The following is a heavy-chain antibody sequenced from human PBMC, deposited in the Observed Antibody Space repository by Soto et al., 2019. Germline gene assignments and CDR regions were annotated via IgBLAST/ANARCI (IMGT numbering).Heavy chain of an antibody. CDR3: ARGKGMDENYYYYGMDI. J-gene: IGHJ6*02. D-gene: IGHD1-20*01. CDR1: GYNISSYD. CDR2: MDPNRGHS. V-gene: IGHV1-8*01. Sequence: ASVKVSCKASGYNISSYDIIWVRQAAGQGLEWMGWMDPNRGHSDSVQNFRGRVTTTTNISASTAYMELSGLRSDDTGVYYCARGKGMDENYYYYGMDIWGQGTTVTVSS.